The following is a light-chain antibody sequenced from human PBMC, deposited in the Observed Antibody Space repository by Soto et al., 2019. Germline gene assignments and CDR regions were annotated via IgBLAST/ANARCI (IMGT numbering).Light chain of an antibody. J-gene: IGKJ1*01. CDR3: QQYNNWWT. Sequence: EIVMTQSPATLSVSPGESATLSCRASQSVSSNLAWYQQKPGQGPSLLIYGASTRATGIPARFSGSGSGTEFTLTISSLQSEDFAVYYCQQYNNWWTFGQGTKVDIK. CDR2: GAS. CDR1: QSVSSN. V-gene: IGKV3-15*01.